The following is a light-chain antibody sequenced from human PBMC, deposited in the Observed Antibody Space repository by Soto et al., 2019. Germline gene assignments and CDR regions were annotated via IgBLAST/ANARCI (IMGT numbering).Light chain of an antibody. CDR1: QSVLYSSNNKNY. CDR3: QQYYSTPWT. CDR2: WAS. J-gene: IGKJ1*01. V-gene: IGKV4-1*01. Sequence: DLVMTQSPDSLAVSLGERATINCKSSQSVLYSSNNKNYLAWYQQKPGQPPKLLIYWASTRESGVPDRFSGSGSGTDFTLTISSLQDEDVAVYYCQQYYSTPWTFGQGTKVEIK.